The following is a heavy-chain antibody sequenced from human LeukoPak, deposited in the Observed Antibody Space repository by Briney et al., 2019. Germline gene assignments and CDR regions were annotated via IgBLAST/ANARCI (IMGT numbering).Heavy chain of an antibody. CDR1: GFTFDDYP. CDR3: AKDAGRGIGESFFDY. D-gene: IGHD3-16*02. V-gene: IGHV3-43*01. Sequence: PGGSLRHSCAASGFTFDDYPMHWVRQTPGKGLQWISLICWDGGCTYYADSVKGRFTISRDNSKNSLYLQMNSLRTEDTAMYYCAKDAGRGIGESFFDYWGQGTLVTVSS. J-gene: IGHJ4*02. CDR2: ICWDGGCT.